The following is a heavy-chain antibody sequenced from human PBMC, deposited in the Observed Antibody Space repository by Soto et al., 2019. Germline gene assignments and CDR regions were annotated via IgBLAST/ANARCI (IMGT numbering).Heavy chain of an antibody. D-gene: IGHD2-15*01. CDR3: ARDGGGYYLDY. CDR2: ISSNGGST. CDR1: GFTFSSYA. Sequence: EVQLVESGGGLVQPGGSLRLSCAASGFTFSSYAMHWVRPAPGKGLEYVSAISSNGGSTYYANSVKGRFTISRDNSKNTLYLQMGSLRAEDMEVYYCARDGGGYYLDYWGEGTLVTVSS. V-gene: IGHV3-64*01. J-gene: IGHJ4*02.